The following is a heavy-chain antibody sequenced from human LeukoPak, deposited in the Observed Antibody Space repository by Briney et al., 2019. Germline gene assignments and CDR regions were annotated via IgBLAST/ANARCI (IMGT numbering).Heavy chain of an antibody. V-gene: IGHV3-33*01. CDR2: IWYDGSNK. CDR3: ARDLTMVRTMLGY. J-gene: IGHJ4*02. D-gene: IGHD3-10*01. Sequence: GGSLRLSCAAAGFTFSSYGMHWVRQAPGKGLEWVAVIWYDGSNKYYADSVKGRFTISRDNSKNTLYLQMNSLRAEDTAVYYCARDLTMVRTMLGYWGQGTLVTVSS. CDR1: GFTFSSYG.